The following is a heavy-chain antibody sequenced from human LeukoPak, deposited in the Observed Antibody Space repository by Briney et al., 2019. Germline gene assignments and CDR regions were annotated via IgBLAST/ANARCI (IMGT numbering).Heavy chain of an antibody. Sequence: GRSLRLSCAASGFTFSSYGMHWVRQAPGKGLEWVAVIWYDGGNKYYADSVKGRFTISRDNSKNTLYLQMNSLRAEDTAVYYCAKDRLKYCSGGSCYGGSWFDPWGQGTLVTVSS. CDR1: GFTFSSYG. CDR2: IWYDGGNK. V-gene: IGHV3-33*06. CDR3: AKDRLKYCSGGSCYGGSWFDP. D-gene: IGHD2-15*01. J-gene: IGHJ5*02.